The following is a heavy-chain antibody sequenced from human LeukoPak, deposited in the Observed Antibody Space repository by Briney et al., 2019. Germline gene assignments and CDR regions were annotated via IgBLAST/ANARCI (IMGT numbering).Heavy chain of an antibody. V-gene: IGHV4-39*01. CDR2: IYHSGST. CDR3: ARHYSAGWPYFDC. J-gene: IGHJ4*02. D-gene: IGHD2-21*01. CDR1: GDSISSGSYY. Sequence: SETLSLTCTVSGDSISSGSYYWGWIRQPPGKGLEWIGSIYHSGSTYQNPSLKSRVTISVDTSKNQFSLNLSSVTAADTAVYYCARHYSAGWPYFDCWGQGALVTVSS.